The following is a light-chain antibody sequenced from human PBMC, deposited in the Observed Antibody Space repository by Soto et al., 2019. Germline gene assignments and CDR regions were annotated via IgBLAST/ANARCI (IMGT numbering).Light chain of an antibody. V-gene: IGLV1-44*01. J-gene: IGLJ3*02. CDR3: AAWDASLNGRV. CDR1: SSNIGSNT. Sequence: QSVLTQPPSASGTPGQRVTISCSGSSSNIGSNTVNWYQQLPGTAPEPLIYKDNQRPSGVPDRFSGYRSGTSASLAISGLQSEDEADYYCAAWDASLNGRVFGGGTKLTVL. CDR2: KDN.